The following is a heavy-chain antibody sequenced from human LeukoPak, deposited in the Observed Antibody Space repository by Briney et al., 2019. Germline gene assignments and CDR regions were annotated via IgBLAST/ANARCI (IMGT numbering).Heavy chain of an antibody. V-gene: IGHV4-34*01. J-gene: IGHJ4*02. CDR2: INHSGST. D-gene: IGHD1-26*01. Sequence: SETLSLTCAVHGGSFSGYYWSWIRQPPGKGLEWIGEINHSGSTNYNPSLKSRVTISVDTSKNQFSLKLSSVTAADTAVYYCARGRRGNYFQDYWGQGTLVTVSS. CDR1: GGSFSGYY. CDR3: ARGRRGNYFQDY.